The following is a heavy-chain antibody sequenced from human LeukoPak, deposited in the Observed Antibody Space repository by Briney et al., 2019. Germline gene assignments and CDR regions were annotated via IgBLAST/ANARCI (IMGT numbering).Heavy chain of an antibody. D-gene: IGHD5-18*01. CDR2: INPNSGST. CDR1: GYTFTGYY. V-gene: IGHV1-2*02. CDR3: ARECGDTAMVTPFDY. Sequence: GASLKLSCKASGYTFTGYYMHWVRQAPGQGLEWMGCINPNSGSTNYAQTFKGRFTMTRDTSISTAYMELSRLRSDNTALYYCARECGDTAMVTPFDYWGQGTLVTVSS. J-gene: IGHJ4*02.